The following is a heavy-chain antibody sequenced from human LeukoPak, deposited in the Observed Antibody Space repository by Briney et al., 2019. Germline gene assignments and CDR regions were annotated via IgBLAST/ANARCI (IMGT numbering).Heavy chain of an antibody. CDR2: LNPNSDNT. Sequence: ASVKVSCKASGCTFTSYDINWVRQATGQGLEWMGWLNPNSDNTGYAQKFQGRVTMTRNTSISTAYMELSSLRSEDTAEYFCARAMRGDYVIYWGQGTLVTVSS. V-gene: IGHV1-8*01. D-gene: IGHD4-17*01. CDR1: GCTFTSYD. J-gene: IGHJ4*02. CDR3: ARAMRGDYVIY.